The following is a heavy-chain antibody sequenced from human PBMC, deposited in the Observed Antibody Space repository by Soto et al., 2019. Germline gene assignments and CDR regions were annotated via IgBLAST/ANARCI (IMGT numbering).Heavy chain of an antibody. V-gene: IGHV1-69*06. CDR3: ASTGSSWYLNYYYYGMDV. D-gene: IGHD6-13*01. CDR2: IIPIFGTA. CDR1: GGTFSSYT. Sequence: AAVKVSCKASGGTFSSYTISWVRQAPGQGVEWMGGIIPIFGTANYAQKFQGRVTITADKSTSTAYMELSSLRSEDTAVYYCASTGSSWYLNYYYYGMDVWGQGTTVTVSS. J-gene: IGHJ6*02.